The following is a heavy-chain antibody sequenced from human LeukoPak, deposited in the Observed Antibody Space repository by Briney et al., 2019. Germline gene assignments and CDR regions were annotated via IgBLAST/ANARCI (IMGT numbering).Heavy chain of an antibody. CDR3: ARDQAYYDFWSGYYFDY. Sequence: ASVKVSCKASGYTFTSYGISWVRQAPGQGLEWVGWISAYNGNTNYAQKLQGRVTMTTDTSTSTAYMELRSLRSDDTAVYYCARDQAYYDFWSGYYFDYWGQGTLVTVSS. V-gene: IGHV1-18*01. J-gene: IGHJ4*02. CDR1: GYTFTSYG. D-gene: IGHD3-3*01. CDR2: ISAYNGNT.